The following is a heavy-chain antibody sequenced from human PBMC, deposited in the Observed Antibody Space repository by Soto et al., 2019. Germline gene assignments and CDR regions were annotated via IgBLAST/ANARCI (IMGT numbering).Heavy chain of an antibody. CDR1: GYTFTSYG. J-gene: IGHJ4*02. V-gene: IGHV1-18*01. Sequence: ASVKVSCKASGYTFTSYGISWVRQAPGQGLEWMGWISAYNGNTNYAQKLQGRVTMTTDTSTSTAYMELRSLRSDDTAVYYCARDRGGYYGSGSYLTHYWGQGTLVTVSS. CDR2: ISAYNGNT. CDR3: ARDRGGYYGSGSYLTHY. D-gene: IGHD3-10*01.